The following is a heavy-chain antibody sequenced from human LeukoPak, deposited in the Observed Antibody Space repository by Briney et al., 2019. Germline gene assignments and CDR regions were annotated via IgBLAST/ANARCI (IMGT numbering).Heavy chain of an antibody. Sequence: GGSLRLSCAASGFTFSSYWMHWVRQAPGKGLVWVSRIKSDGSSTTYADSVKGRFTISRDNAKNTLYLQMNSLRAEDTAVYYCARGAYITDFWSGSYYYYVDVWGKGNTVTASS. J-gene: IGHJ6*03. CDR1: GFTFSSYW. V-gene: IGHV3-74*01. D-gene: IGHD3-3*01. CDR3: ARGAYITDFWSGSYYYYVDV. CDR2: IKSDGSST.